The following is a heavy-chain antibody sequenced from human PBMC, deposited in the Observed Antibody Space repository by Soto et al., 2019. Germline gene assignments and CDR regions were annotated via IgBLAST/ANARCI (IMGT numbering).Heavy chain of an antibody. D-gene: IGHD2-2*01. CDR3: ARDWDIVVVPAAYDAFEI. Sequence: GGSLRLSCAASGFTFSSYWMSWVRQAPGKGLEWVASIKQDGSDKYYVDSVKGRFTISRDNAKNSLYLQMNSLRAEDTAVYYCARDWDIVVVPAAYDAFEICGQGTMFTVS. J-gene: IGHJ3*02. V-gene: IGHV3-7*03. CDR2: IKQDGSDK. CDR1: GFTFSSYW.